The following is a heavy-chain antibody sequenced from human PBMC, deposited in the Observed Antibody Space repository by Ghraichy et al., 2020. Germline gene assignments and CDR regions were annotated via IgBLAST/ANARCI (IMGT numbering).Heavy chain of an antibody. J-gene: IGHJ4*02. CDR1: GFTFSSYW. CDR2: IKQDGSEK. V-gene: IGHV3-7*03. CDR3: ARDSPRYSGSYYFGY. D-gene: IGHD1-26*01. Sequence: GESLNISCAASGFTFSSYWMSWVRQAPGKGLEWVANIKQDGSEKYYVDSVKGRFTISRDNAKNSLYLQMNSLRAEDTAVYYCARDSPRYSGSYYFGYWGQGTLVTVSS.